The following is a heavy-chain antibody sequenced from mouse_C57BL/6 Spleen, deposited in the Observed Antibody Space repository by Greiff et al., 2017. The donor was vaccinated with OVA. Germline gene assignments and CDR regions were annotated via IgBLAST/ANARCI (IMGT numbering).Heavy chain of an antibody. Sequence: VQLVESGPGLVAPSQSLSITCTVSGFSLTSYCVDWVRQPPGKGLEWLGVIWGGGSTNYTSALMSRLSISKDNSKSHVFLKMNSLLTDDTAMYYCAEGAYGSSYGFAYWGQGTLVTVSA. CDR3: AEGAYGSSYGFAY. CDR1: GFSLTSYC. V-gene: IGHV2-9*01. CDR2: IWGGGST. D-gene: IGHD1-1*01. J-gene: IGHJ3*01.